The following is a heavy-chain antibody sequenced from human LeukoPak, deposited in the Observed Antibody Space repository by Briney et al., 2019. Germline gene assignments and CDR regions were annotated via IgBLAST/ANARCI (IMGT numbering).Heavy chain of an antibody. D-gene: IGHD3-3*01. J-gene: IGHJ4*02. CDR1: GFTVSSNY. CDR3: AKDQREYYDFWSGPPAFDY. Sequence: GGSLRLSCAASGFTVSSNYMSWVRQAPGKGLEWVSAISGSGGSTYYADSVKGRFTISRDNSKNTLYLQMNSLRAEDTAVYYCAKDQREYYDFWSGPPAFDYWGQGTLVTVSS. CDR2: ISGSGGST. V-gene: IGHV3-23*01.